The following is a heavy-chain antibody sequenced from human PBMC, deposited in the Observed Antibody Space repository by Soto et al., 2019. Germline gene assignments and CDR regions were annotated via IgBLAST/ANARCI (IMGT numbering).Heavy chain of an antibody. J-gene: IGHJ5*02. CDR1: GGSIGSGDYY. CDR3: DRVPRQLEPTLCFDP. D-gene: IGHD1-1*01. Sequence: PSEILSLTCTVSGGSIGSGDYYWSWIRQPPGKGLEWIGYIYYSGNTYYNPSLKSRLTISLDTSKNQLSLNLSSVTAADTAVYFCDRVPRQLEPTLCFDPWGQGTLVTVSS. V-gene: IGHV4-30-4*01. CDR2: IYYSGNT.